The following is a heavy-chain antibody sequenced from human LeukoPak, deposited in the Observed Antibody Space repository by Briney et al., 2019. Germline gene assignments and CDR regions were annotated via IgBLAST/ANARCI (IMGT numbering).Heavy chain of an antibody. J-gene: IGHJ3*02. CDR1: GYTFTSYG. D-gene: IGHD1-26*01. CDR3: ARVPWSWELLRSDAFDI. V-gene: IGHV1-18*01. CDR2: ISAYNGNT. Sequence: ASVKVSCKASGYTFTSYGISWVRQAPGQGLEWMGWISAYNGNTNYAQKLQGRVTMTTDTSTSTAYMELRSLRSDDTAVYYCARVPWSWELLRSDAFDIWGQGTMVTVSS.